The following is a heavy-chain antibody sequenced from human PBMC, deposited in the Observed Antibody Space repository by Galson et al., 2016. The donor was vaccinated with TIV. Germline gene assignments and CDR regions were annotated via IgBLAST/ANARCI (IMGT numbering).Heavy chain of an antibody. CDR2: IYGGGST. CDR3: ARSYDSSGNRGRFDH. J-gene: IGHJ4*02. CDR1: GLIVSRNY. D-gene: IGHD3-22*01. V-gene: IGHV3-66*01. Sequence: LRLSCAASGLIVSRNYMSWVRQAPGKGLQWVSVIYGGGSTYYADSVKGRFTISRDDSKNTVYLQLNSLRAEDTAVYYCARSYDSSGNRGRFDHWGQGTLVTVSS.